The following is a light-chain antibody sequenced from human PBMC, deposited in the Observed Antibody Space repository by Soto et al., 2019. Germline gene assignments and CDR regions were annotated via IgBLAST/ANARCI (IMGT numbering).Light chain of an antibody. V-gene: IGLV2-8*01. CDR2: DVN. Sequence: QSALTQPPSASGSPGQSLTISCTGTSSDVGAHNYVSWYQQNPGKAPKLMLYDVNKRPSGVPDRFSGSKSGNTASLTVSGLQAEDEADYYCSSYAGCNNWVFGGGTKLTVL. CDR3: SSYAGCNNWV. J-gene: IGLJ3*02. CDR1: SSDVGAHNY.